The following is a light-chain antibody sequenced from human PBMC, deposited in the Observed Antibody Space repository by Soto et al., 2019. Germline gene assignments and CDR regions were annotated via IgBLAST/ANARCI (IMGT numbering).Light chain of an antibody. CDR3: QQYGSSPPYT. CDR2: GSS. V-gene: IGKV3-20*01. J-gene: IGKJ2*01. Sequence: EVVLTQSPGTLSLSPGERATLSCRASQSVSNNYVAWYQQKPGQAPTLLIFGSSDRATGIPDRFGGSGSGTDFTLTISRLEPEDFAVYYCQQYGSSPPYTFGQGTKLEIK. CDR1: QSVSNNY.